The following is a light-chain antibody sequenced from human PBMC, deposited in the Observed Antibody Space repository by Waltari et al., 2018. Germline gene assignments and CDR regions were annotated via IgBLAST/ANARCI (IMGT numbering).Light chain of an antibody. V-gene: IGLV1-47*01. CDR3: AAWDDSLSGPWV. CDR1: RSTIAVHV. Sequence: QSVLTQPASASGTPGQRVTISWSGCRSTIAVHVVCRYPHLPGTAPNLLISSTDQRPSGVPDRFSGSKSGTSASLAISGLRSEDEADYYCAAWDDSLSGPWVFGGGTKVTVL. CDR2: STD. J-gene: IGLJ3*02.